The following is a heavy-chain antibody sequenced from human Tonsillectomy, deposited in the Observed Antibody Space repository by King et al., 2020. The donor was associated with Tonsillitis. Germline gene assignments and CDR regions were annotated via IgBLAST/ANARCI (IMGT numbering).Heavy chain of an antibody. CDR1: GGSISSYY. V-gene: IGHV4-59*01. D-gene: IGHD2-21*02. Sequence: VQLQESGPGLVKPSETLSLTCTVSGGSISSYYWSWIRQPPGKGLEWIGFIYYGGSTIYNPSLKSRVTMSLDTSKNQFSLKLSSVTAADTAVYYCARYCGGDCYSLDYWGPGTLVTVSS. J-gene: IGHJ4*02. CDR3: ARYCGGDCYSLDY. CDR2: IYYGGST.